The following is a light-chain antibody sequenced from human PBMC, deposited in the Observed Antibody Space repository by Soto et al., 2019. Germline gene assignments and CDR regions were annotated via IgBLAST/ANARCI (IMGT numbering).Light chain of an antibody. CDR2: GAS. V-gene: IGKV3-20*01. J-gene: IGKJ4*01. Sequence: EIVLTQSPGTVSLSPGERATLSCRASQSVSSSYLAWYQQKPGQAPRLLIYGASSRATGIPDRFSGSGSGTDFTLTISRLESEDFAVYYCQQYGSPPTFGGGTKVEIK. CDR1: QSVSSSY. CDR3: QQYGSPPT.